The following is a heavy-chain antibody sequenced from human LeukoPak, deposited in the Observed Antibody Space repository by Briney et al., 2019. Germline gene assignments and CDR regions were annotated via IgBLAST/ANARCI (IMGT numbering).Heavy chain of an antibody. J-gene: IGHJ4*02. CDR3: ARPYDYKYFDY. CDR1: GNTFSGYY. Sequence: ASVKVSCKASGNTFSGYYMHWVLQAPGQGLEWMGWINPNSGGTNYAQRFQGRVTLTRDMSTSTAYMELTRLTSDDTAVYYCARPYDYKYFDYWGQGTLVTVSS. CDR2: INPNSGGT. V-gene: IGHV1-2*02. D-gene: IGHD4-11*01.